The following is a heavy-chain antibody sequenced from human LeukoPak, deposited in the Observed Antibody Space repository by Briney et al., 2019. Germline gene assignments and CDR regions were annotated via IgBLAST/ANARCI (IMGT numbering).Heavy chain of an antibody. V-gene: IGHV3-33*01. J-gene: IGHJ1*01. CDR2: IWYDGSNK. CDR1: GFTFSSYG. D-gene: IGHD3-22*01. CDR3: AREYDYYDSSGYLQYFQH. Sequence: GGSLRLSCAASGFTFSSYGMHWVRQAPGKGLEWVAVIWYDGSNKYYADSVKGRFTISRDNSKNTLYLQMNSLRAEDMAVYYCAREYDYYDSSGYLQYFQHWGQGTLVTVSS.